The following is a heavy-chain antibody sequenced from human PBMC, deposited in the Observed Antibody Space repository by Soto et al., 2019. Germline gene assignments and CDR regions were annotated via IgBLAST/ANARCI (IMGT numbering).Heavy chain of an antibody. Sequence: QVQLVQSGAEVKKPGSSVKVSCKASGGTFSNYPISWVRQAPGQGLEWMGGIIPIFGTVNYAQKFQGRVTITADKSTSKAYMELSRLRSEDTAVYYCARGNNSLIQFWYFDLWGRGTLVTVSS. CDR1: GGTFSNYP. CDR2: IIPIFGTV. CDR3: ARGNNSLIQFWYFDL. J-gene: IGHJ2*01. V-gene: IGHV1-69*14. D-gene: IGHD3-9*01.